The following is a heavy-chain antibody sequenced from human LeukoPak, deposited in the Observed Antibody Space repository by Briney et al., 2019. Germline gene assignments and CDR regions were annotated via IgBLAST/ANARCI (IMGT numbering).Heavy chain of an antibody. CDR1: GASVTSGAYY. CDR3: ARYYCASSRCPGVDY. D-gene: IGHD2-2*01. CDR2: SSYSGSA. J-gene: IGHJ4*02. Sequence: KPSQTLSLTCTVSGASVTSGAYYWTWIRQHPGEGLEWIGYSSYSGSAYYNPSLKSRVTISVDTSKSQFSLKLSSVTAADTAVYYCARYYCASSRCPGVDYWGQGTLVTVSS. V-gene: IGHV4-31*03.